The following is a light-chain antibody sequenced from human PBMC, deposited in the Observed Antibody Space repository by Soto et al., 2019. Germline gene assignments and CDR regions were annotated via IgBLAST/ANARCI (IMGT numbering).Light chain of an antibody. J-gene: IGLJ2*01. Sequence: QSVLTQSSSASASLGSSVKLTCTLSSGHSSYIIAWHQQQPGKAPRYLMKLEGSGSYNKGSGVPDRFSGSSSGADRYLTISNLQSEDEAVYYCETWDSNTLVVFGGGTKLTVL. CDR1: SGHSSYI. CDR3: ETWDSNTLVV. V-gene: IGLV4-60*03. CDR2: LEGSGSY.